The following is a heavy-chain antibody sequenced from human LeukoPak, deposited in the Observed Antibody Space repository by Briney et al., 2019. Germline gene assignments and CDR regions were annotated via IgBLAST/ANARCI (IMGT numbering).Heavy chain of an antibody. D-gene: IGHD5-18*01. CDR2: IYPGDSDT. J-gene: IGHJ4*02. CDR3: ARVDTAMVSYFDY. V-gene: IGHV5-51*01. CDR1: GYSFTNYW. Sequence: GESLKISCRGSGYSFTNYWIGWGRRMPGKGLGWMGIIYPGDSDTRYSPSFQGQVTISADKSISTAYLQWSSLKASDTAMYYCARVDTAMVSYFDYWGQGTLVTVSS.